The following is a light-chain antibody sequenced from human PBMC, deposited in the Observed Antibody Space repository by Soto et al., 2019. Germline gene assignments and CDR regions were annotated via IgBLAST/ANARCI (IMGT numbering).Light chain of an antibody. CDR3: CSYAGSSTWV. CDR2: DVT. CDR1: SSDVGDYEH. J-gene: IGLJ3*02. V-gene: IGLV2-18*02. Sequence: QSALTQPPSVSGSPGQSVTISCTVTSSDVGDYEHVSWYQQAPGTAPKLIIFDVTNRPSGVPDRFSGSKSGNTPSLTISGLQAEDEADYYCCSYAGSSTWVFGGGTKLTVL.